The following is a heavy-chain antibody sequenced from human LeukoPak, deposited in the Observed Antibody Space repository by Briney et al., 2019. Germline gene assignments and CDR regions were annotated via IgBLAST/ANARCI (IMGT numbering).Heavy chain of an antibody. J-gene: IGHJ4*02. CDR1: GFTFGDYA. V-gene: IGHV3-49*04. CDR2: IRSKAYGGTT. CDR3: TRDRHPTTVTELDY. Sequence: GGSLRLSCTASGFTFGDYAMSWVRQAPGKGLEWVGFIRSKAYGGTTEYAAYVKVRFTISRDDSKSIAYLQMNSLKTEDTAVYYCTRDRHPTTVTELDYWGQGTLVTVSS. D-gene: IGHD4-11*01.